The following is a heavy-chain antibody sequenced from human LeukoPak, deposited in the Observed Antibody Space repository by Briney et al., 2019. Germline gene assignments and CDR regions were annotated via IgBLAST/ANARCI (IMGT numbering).Heavy chain of an antibody. CDR1: GGTFSSYA. CDR2: ISAYNGNT. J-gene: IGHJ4*02. V-gene: IGHV1-18*01. D-gene: IGHD3-16*02. CDR3: ARGNYDYVWGSYRPSQFDY. Sequence: ASVKVSCKASGGTFSSYAISWVRQAPGQGLEWMGWISAYNGNTNYAQKLQGRVTMTTDTSTSTAYMELRSLRSDDTAVYYCARGNYDYVWGSYRPSQFDYWGQGTLVTVSS.